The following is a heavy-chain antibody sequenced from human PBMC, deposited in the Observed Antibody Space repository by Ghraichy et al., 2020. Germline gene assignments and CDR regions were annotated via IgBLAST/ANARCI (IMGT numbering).Heavy chain of an antibody. CDR2: ISGSGGNT. Sequence: GGSLRLSCAASGFTFSTYAMSWVRQAPGKGLEWVAAISGSGGNTYYADSVKGRFTISRDNFKNTLYLQMNSLRAEDTAVYYCAKDPPYSSSSGGLFDYWGQGTLVTVSS. D-gene: IGHD6-6*01. CDR1: GFTFSTYA. J-gene: IGHJ4*02. CDR3: AKDPPYSSSSGGLFDY. V-gene: IGHV3-23*01.